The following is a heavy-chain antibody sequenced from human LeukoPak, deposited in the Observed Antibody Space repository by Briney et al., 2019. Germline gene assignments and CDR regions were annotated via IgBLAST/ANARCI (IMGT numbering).Heavy chain of an antibody. CDR3: ARGHYGDYRFDY. Sequence: ASVRVSCKASGYTFTSYDINWVRQATGQGLEWMGWMNPNSGNTGYAQKFQGRVTMTRNTSISTAYMELSSLRSEDTAVYYCARGHYGDYRFDYWGQGTLVTVSS. D-gene: IGHD4-17*01. CDR2: MNPNSGNT. CDR1: GYTFTSYD. V-gene: IGHV1-8*01. J-gene: IGHJ4*02.